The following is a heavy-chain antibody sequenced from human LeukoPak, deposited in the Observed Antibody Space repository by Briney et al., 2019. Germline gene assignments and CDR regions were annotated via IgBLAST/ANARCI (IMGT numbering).Heavy chain of an antibody. J-gene: IGHJ6*04. Sequence: PGGSLRLSCAASGFTFSSYEMNWVRQAPEKGLEWVSYISSSGSTIYYADSVKGRFTISRDNAKNSLYLQMNSLRAEDTAVYYCAELGITMIGGVWGKGTTDTISS. CDR1: GFTFSSYE. CDR2: ISSSGSTI. V-gene: IGHV3-48*03. CDR3: AELGITMIGGV. D-gene: IGHD3-10*02.